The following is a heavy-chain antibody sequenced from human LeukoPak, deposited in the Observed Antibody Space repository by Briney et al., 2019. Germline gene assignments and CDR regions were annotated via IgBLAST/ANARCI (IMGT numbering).Heavy chain of an antibody. CDR2: LSYTGKT. CDR3: ARTLGTPQQWLARGESWYFDL. Sequence: PSETLSLTCLVSGASFSSSHWNWIRQFPGKGLEWSGCLSYTGKTDYNPSLTGRVTISLGTSKNQVSLKLSSVTAADTAVYYCARTLGTPQQWLARGESWYFDLWGRGTLVTVSS. D-gene: IGHD6-19*01. V-gene: IGHV4-59*12. J-gene: IGHJ2*01. CDR1: GASFSSSH.